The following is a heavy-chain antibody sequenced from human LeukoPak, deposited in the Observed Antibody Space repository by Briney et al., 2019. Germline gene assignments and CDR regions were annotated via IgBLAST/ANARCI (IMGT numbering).Heavy chain of an antibody. V-gene: IGHV4-34*01. CDR3: ARAGTVTPYYYYYMDV. CDR2: INHSGST. D-gene: IGHD4-11*01. CDR1: GGSFSGYY. Sequence: SETLSLTCAVYGGSFSGYYWSWIRQPPGKGLEWIGEINHSGSTNYNPSLKSRVTISVDTSKNQFSLKLSSVTAADTAVYCCARAGTVTPYYYYYMDVWGKGTTVTVSS. J-gene: IGHJ6*03.